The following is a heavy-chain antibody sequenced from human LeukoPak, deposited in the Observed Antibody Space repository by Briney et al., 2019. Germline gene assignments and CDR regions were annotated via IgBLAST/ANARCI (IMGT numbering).Heavy chain of an antibody. J-gene: IGHJ4*02. CDR1: GGSISSYY. D-gene: IGHD6-6*01. CDR3: AREPTGRIAARPTDY. V-gene: IGHV4-59*12. Sequence: SETLSLTCTVSGGSISSYYWSWIRQPPGKGLEWIGYIYYSGSTNYNPSLKSRVTISVDTSKNQFSLKLSSVTAADTAVYYCAREPTGRIAARPTDYWGQGTLVTVSS. CDR2: IYYSGST.